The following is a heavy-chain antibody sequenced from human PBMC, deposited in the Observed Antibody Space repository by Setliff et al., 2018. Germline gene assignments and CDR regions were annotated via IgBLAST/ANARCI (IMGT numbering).Heavy chain of an antibody. CDR2: ISGSSSDI. CDR3: ARAVTIFGVVTPIYFYYMDV. J-gene: IGHJ6*03. V-gene: IGHV3-21*01. CDR1: TFTFTKYA. Sequence: GGSLRLSCEASTFTFTKYAVTWVRQAPGKGLEWVASISGSSSDIYYADSVKGRFSISRDNAKNSLYLQMNSLRAEDTALFYCARAVTIFGVVTPIYFYYMDVWGKGTTVTVS. D-gene: IGHD3-3*01.